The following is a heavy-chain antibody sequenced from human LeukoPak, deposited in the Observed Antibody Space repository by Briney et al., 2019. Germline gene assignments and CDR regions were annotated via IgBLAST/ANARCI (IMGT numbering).Heavy chain of an antibody. D-gene: IGHD5-18*01. CDR3: ARDPGRYSHGFYWYFDL. Sequence: SETLSLTCTVSGGSISSYYWSWIRQPAGKGLEWIGRIYTSGSTNYNPSLKSRVTMSVDTSKNQFSLKLSSVTAADTAVYYCARDPGRYSHGFYWYFDLWGRGTLVTVSS. CDR1: GGSISSYY. V-gene: IGHV4-4*07. CDR2: IYTSGST. J-gene: IGHJ2*01.